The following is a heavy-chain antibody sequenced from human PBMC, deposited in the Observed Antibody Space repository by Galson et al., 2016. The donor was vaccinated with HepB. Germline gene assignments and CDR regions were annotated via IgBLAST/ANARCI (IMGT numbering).Heavy chain of an antibody. CDR3: AKGPQKNYYDSSGHFHDTYYYYYGMDV. J-gene: IGHJ6*02. V-gene: IGHV1-69*13. CDR2: TIPVFGT. CDR1: GGTFSTYV. D-gene: IGHD3-22*01. Sequence: SVKVSCKAFGGTFSTYVISWVRQAPGQGLEWMGGTIPVFGTNYAQRFQGRVTLSADESTSTAYMELSGLRSEDTAVYYCAKGPQKNYYDSSGHFHDTYYYYYGMDVWGQGTTVTVPS.